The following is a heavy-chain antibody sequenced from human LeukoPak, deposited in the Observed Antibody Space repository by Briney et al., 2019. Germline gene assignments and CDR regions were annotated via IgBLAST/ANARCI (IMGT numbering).Heavy chain of an antibody. CDR1: GYTFTGYY. CDR3: ARGVGFIVLMVYAISGAEYFQH. V-gene: IGHV1-2*02. D-gene: IGHD2-8*01. CDR2: INPNSGGT. Sequence: ASVKVSCKASGYTFTGYYMHWVRQAPGQGLEWMGWINPNSGGTSYAQKFQGRVTMTRDTSISTAYMELSRLRSDDTAVYYCARGVGFIVLMVYAISGAEYFQHWGQGTLVTVSS. J-gene: IGHJ1*01.